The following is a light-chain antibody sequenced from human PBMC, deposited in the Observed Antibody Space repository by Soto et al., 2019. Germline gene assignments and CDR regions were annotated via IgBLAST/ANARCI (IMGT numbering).Light chain of an antibody. CDR1: MRDVGAYNL. J-gene: IGLJ2*01. Sequence: QSALTQPASVSGSAGQSITISCSGTMRDVGAYNLVSWYQQHPGTAPKLIIYEVRNRPSGISSRFSGSRSGNTASLTISGLQPEDEGDYYCAAWDDSLSGVVFGGGTKVTVL. CDR2: EVR. V-gene: IGLV2-14*01. CDR3: AAWDDSLSGVV.